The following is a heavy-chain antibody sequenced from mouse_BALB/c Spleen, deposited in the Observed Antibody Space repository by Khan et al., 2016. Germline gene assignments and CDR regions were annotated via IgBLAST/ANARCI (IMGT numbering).Heavy chain of an antibody. V-gene: IGHV3-6*02. Sequence: EVQLQESGPGLVKPSQSLSLTCSVTGYSITSGYYWNWIRQFPGNNLEWMGYISYDGSNNYTPSLKNRISIARDTSKIQFFLKLNSVTTRDTATYYCASLRRVYAMDSWGQGTSVTVSS. CDR3: ASLRRVYAMDS. CDR1: GYSITSGYY. J-gene: IGHJ4*01. D-gene: IGHD2-12*01. CDR2: ISYDGSN.